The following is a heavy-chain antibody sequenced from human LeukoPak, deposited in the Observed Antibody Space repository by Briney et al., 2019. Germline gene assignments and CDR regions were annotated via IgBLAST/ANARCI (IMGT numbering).Heavy chain of an antibody. Sequence: SETLSLTCTVSGGSISTYHWNWIRQPPGKGLEWIGYIYYSGSTNYNPSLKSRVTISVDTSKNQFSLKLSSVTAADTAVYYCARRAYYYDTEAFDIWGQGTMVTVSS. V-gene: IGHV4-59*08. CDR1: GGSISTYH. J-gene: IGHJ3*02. D-gene: IGHD3-22*01. CDR3: ARRAYYYDTEAFDI. CDR2: IYYSGST.